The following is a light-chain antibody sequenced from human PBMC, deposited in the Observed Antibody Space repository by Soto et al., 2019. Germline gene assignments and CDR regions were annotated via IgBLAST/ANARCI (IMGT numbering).Light chain of an antibody. CDR3: QTWGTGPLV. CDR1: SGHSSYG. Sequence: QSVLTQSPSASASLGASIKLTCTVSSGHSSYGIAWHQQQPEKGPRYLMKVNIDGSHHKGDGIPDRFSGSTSGAERYLTISSLQSEDEADYYCQTWGTGPLVFGGGTKLTVL. CDR2: VNIDGSH. V-gene: IGLV4-69*01. J-gene: IGLJ3*02.